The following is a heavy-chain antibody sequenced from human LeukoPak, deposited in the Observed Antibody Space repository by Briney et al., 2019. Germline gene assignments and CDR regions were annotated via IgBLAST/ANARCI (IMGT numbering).Heavy chain of an antibody. CDR2: IIPIFGTA. Sequence: SVKASCKASGGTFSSYAISWVRQAPGQGLEWMGGIIPIFGTANYAQKFQGRVTITTDESTSTAYMELSSLRSEDTAVYYCARGTAMDLYYYYMDVWGKGTTVTVSS. D-gene: IGHD5-18*01. J-gene: IGHJ6*03. CDR3: ARGTAMDLYYYYMDV. CDR1: GGTFSSYA. V-gene: IGHV1-69*05.